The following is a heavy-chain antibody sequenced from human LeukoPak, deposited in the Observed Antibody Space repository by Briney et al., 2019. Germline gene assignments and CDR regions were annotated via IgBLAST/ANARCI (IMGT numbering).Heavy chain of an antibody. D-gene: IGHD6-13*01. CDR3: ARGTSSSWYYFDY. V-gene: IGHV3-21*01. CDR2: ISSSSSYI. Sequence: GGSLRLSCAASGFPFSSYSMNWVRQAPGKGLEWVSSISSSSSYIYYADSVKGRLTISRDNAKNSLYLQMNSLRAEDTAVYYCARGTSSSWYYFDYWGQGTLVTVSS. CDR1: GFPFSSYS. J-gene: IGHJ4*02.